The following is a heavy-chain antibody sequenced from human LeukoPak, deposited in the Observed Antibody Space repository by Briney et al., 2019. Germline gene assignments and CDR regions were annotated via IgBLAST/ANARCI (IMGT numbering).Heavy chain of an antibody. CDR3: ARTSYSSSWYIDY. CDR2: IYYSGST. D-gene: IGHD6-13*01. CDR1: GGSISSYY. J-gene: IGHJ4*02. Sequence: NPSETLSLTCTVSGGSISSYYWSWIRQPPGKGLEWIGYIYYSGSTNYNPSLKSRVTISVDTSKNQFSLKLSSVTAADTAVYYCARTSYSSSWYIDYWGQGTLVTVSS. V-gene: IGHV4-59*01.